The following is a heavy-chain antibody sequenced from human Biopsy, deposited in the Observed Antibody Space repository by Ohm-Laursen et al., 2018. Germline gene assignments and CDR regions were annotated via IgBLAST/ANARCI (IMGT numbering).Heavy chain of an antibody. J-gene: IGHJ4*02. CDR3: VRGPPSLF. V-gene: IGHV4-39*01. CDR1: GGSVSSNVAY. CDR2: IFYSGIT. Sequence: SETLSLTCPVSGGSVSSNVAYWAWIRQPPGKGLESIGSIFYSGITYYNPSLQSRVAMSVDTSKNQFSLNLTSVTAADSAVYYCVRGPPSLFWGQGILVTVSS.